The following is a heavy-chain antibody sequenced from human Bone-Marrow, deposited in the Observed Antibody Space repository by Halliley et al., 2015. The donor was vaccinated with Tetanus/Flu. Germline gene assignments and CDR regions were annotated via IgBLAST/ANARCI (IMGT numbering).Heavy chain of an antibody. D-gene: IGHD5-18*01. Sequence: TLSLTCSVSGGSISSGVCYWTWIRQHPGKGLEWIGFIYDRGGPYYNPSLKSRVTILVDTSKNQLSLQLTSVTAADTAVYYCASSGKAMADYYYYGMDVWGQGTTVTVSS. CDR2: IYDRGGP. CDR3: ASSGKAMADYYYYGMDV. J-gene: IGHJ6*02. CDR1: GGSISSGVCY. V-gene: IGHV4-31*03.